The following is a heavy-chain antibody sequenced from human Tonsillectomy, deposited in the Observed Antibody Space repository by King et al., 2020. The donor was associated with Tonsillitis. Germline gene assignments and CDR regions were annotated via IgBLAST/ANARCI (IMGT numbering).Heavy chain of an antibody. CDR2: MSGSGVST. D-gene: IGHD2-8*01. CDR1: GFTFSSYA. CDR3: AKDHGKGYCTNGVCYNFDY. Sequence: VQLVESVGGLVQPGGSLRLSCAASGFTFSSYAMSWVRQAPGKGLEWVSGMSGSGVSTYYADSVKGRFTIPRGNSKNTLYLQMNSLRAEDTAVYYCAKDHGKGYCTNGVCYNFDYWGPGTLVTVSS. V-gene: IGHV3-23*04. J-gene: IGHJ4*02.